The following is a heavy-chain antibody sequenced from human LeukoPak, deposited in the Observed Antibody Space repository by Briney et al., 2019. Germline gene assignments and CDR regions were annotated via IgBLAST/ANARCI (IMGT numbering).Heavy chain of an antibody. J-gene: IGHJ3*02. CDR2: TYYRSKWYN. Sequence: SQTLSLTCAISGDSFSSNSAAWNWIRQSPSRGLEWLGRTYYRSKWYNDYAVSVKSRITINPDTSKNQFSLQLNSVTREGTAVYYYERGGPLGVDTFDIWDQGTMVTVSS. CDR1: GDSFSSNSAA. CDR3: ERGGPLGVDTFDI. V-gene: IGHV6-1*01. D-gene: IGHD3-10*01.